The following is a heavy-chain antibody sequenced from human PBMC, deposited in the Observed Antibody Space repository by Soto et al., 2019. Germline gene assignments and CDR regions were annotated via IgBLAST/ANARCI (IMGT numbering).Heavy chain of an antibody. V-gene: IGHV3-30-3*01. D-gene: IGHD2-21*01. Sequence: QVQLVESGEGVVQPGRSLRLSCAASGFTFSIYAMHCVRQAPGKGLEWVAVISYDGSNKYYADSVKGRFTISRDNSKNTVYLQMNSLRAEDSAVYYCAREYSDGWFDPWGQGTLVTVSS. CDR1: GFTFSIYA. J-gene: IGHJ5*02. CDR2: ISYDGSNK. CDR3: AREYSDGWFDP.